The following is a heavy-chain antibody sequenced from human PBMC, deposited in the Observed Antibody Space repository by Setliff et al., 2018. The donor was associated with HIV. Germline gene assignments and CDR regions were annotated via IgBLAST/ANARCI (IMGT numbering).Heavy chain of an antibody. CDR3: ARDGGDPRYSGTYNY. Sequence: SETLSLTCLRRVSGGSISSSRYYWGWIRQPPGMGLEWIGSIYYSGTTYYNPSLKSRVTISVDTSKNQFSLKLTSVTAADTAMYFCARDGGDPRYSGTYNYWGQGALVTVS. J-gene: IGHJ4*02. CDR2: IYYSGTT. D-gene: IGHD1-26*01. V-gene: IGHV4-39*07. CDR1: GGSISSSRYY.